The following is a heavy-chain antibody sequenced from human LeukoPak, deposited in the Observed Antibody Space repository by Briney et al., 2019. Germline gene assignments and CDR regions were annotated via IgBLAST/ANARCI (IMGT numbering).Heavy chain of an antibody. J-gene: IGHJ4*02. V-gene: IGHV4-30-4*01. D-gene: IGHD5-24*01. CDR2: IYYSGST. CDR3: ASGLRWLQLRPFSY. CDR1: GGSISSGDYY. Sequence: PSETLSLTCTVSGGSISSGDYYWSWIRQPPGKGLEWIGYIYYSGSTYYNPSLKSRVTISVDTSKNQFSLKLSSVTAADTAVYYCASGLRWLQLRPFSYWGQGTLVTVSS.